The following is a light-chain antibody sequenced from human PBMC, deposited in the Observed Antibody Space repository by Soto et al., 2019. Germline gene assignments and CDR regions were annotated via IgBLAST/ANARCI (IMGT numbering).Light chain of an antibody. V-gene: IGLV1-44*01. CDR1: TSNIGSNA. CDR2: GND. J-gene: IGLJ2*01. Sequence: QSVLTQPPSASGTPGQRVTMSCSGRTSNIGSNAVSWYQQLPGTAPTLLIYGNDQRPSGVPDRFSGSKSGTSASLAISGLQSEDEADYYCAAWDDSLIGQVFGGGTKLTVL. CDR3: AAWDDSLIGQV.